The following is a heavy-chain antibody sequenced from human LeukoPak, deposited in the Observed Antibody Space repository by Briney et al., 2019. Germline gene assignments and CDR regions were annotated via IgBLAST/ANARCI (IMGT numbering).Heavy chain of an antibody. CDR1: GFTVSDDY. D-gene: IGHD2-8*01. V-gene: IGHV3-66*01. Sequence: GGSLRLSCAASGFTVSDDYMSWVRQAPGKELEWVSVIYSGGTTDYADSVKGRFTISRDNSKNTLYLQMNSLRAEDTAVYYCARDGVWATFDYWGQRTLVTVSS. J-gene: IGHJ4*02. CDR2: IYSGGTT. CDR3: ARDGVWATFDY.